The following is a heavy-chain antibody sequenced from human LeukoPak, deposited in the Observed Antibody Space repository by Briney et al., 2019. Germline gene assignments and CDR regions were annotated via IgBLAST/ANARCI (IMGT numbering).Heavy chain of an antibody. V-gene: IGHV4-61*02. Sequence: SETLSLTCTVSGGSISSGSYYWSWIRQPAGKGLEWIGRTYTSGSTNYNPSLKSRVTISVDTSKNQFSLKLSSVTAADTAVYYCARELSYGSAIWGQGTLVTVSS. CDR2: TYTSGST. J-gene: IGHJ4*02. D-gene: IGHD3-10*01. CDR1: GGSISSGSYY. CDR3: ARELSYGSAI.